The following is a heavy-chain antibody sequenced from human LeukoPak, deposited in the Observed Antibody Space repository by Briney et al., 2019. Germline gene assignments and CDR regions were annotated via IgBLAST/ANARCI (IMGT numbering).Heavy chain of an antibody. D-gene: IGHD3-10*01. V-gene: IGHV3-48*03. CDR3: ARVGYHGSGSFDY. CDR2: ISPTGYTI. J-gene: IGHJ4*02. CDR1: AFSFSSYE. Sequence: GGSLRLSCAASAFSFSSYETNWVRQAPGQGLEWVSYISPTGYTIYYADSVKGRFTISRDSAKNSLYLQMSSLRAEDTAVYYCARVGYHGSGSFDYWGQGTLVTVSS.